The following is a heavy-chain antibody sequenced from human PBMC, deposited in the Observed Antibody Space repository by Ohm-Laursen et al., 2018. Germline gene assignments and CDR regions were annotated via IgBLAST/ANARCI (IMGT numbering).Heavy chain of an antibody. CDR3: AKVPGFRLRDYFDY. CDR1: GFTFSSYA. CDR2: ISGSGGST. D-gene: IGHD5-12*01. Sequence: SLRLSCTASGFTFSSYAMSWVRQAPGKGLEWISAISGSGGSTYYADSVKGRFTISRDNSKNTLYLQMNSLRAEDTAVYYCAKVPGFRLRDYFDYWGQGTLVTVSS. V-gene: IGHV3-23*01. J-gene: IGHJ4*02.